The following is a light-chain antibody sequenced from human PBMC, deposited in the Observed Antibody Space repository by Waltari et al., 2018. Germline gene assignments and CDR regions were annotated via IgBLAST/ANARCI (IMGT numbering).Light chain of an antibody. Sequence: QSALTQPASVSGSPGQSITIPCTGTSSTIGDYTLVYCFHHHPHTAPPPAMYNVTRRPTGISDRFSGSKSGNTASLTISTLQADDEADYYCCSYSTSGSWMFGGGTKVTVL. V-gene: IGLV2-23*02. CDR2: NVT. CDR3: CSYSTSGSWM. J-gene: IGLJ3*02. CDR1: SSTIGDYTL.